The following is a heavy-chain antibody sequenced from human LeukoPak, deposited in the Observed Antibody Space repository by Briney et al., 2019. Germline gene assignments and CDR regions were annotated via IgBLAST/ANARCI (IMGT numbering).Heavy chain of an antibody. V-gene: IGHV4-30-2*01. CDR1: GGSISSGGYS. Sequence: SETLSLTCAVPGGSISSGGYSWSWIRQPPGKGLEWIGYIYHSGSTYYNPSLKSRVTISVDRSKNQFSLKLSSVTAADTAVYYCARVNYDFWSGYLGRFDPWGQGTLVTVSS. J-gene: IGHJ5*02. D-gene: IGHD3-3*01. CDR2: IYHSGST. CDR3: ARVNYDFWSGYLGRFDP.